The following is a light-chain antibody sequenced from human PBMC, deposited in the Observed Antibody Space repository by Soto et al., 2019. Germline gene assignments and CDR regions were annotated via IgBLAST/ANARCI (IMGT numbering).Light chain of an antibody. J-gene: IGLJ1*01. CDR3: SSYTSTSTLYV. CDR1: SSDIGGYNY. V-gene: IGLV2-14*03. CDR2: DVS. Sequence: QSALTQPASVSGSPGQSITISCTGTSSDIGGYNYVSWYQQLPGKVPKLIIYDVSNRPSGVSDRFSGSKSGNAASLTISGLQAEDEADYYCSSYTSTSTLYVFGTGTKVTV.